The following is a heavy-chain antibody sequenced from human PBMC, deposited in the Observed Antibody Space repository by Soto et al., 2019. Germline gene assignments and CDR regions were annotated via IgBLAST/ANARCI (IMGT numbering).Heavy chain of an antibody. CDR1: GGSISTTSYY. V-gene: IGHV4-39*01. CDR2: IYYNVFT. D-gene: IGHD3-3*01. J-gene: IGHJ5*02. CDR3: ARQDDFWSGYNSFDP. Sequence: QLQLQESGPGLVKPSETLSLTCSVSGGSISTTSYYWAWIRQPPGKGLEWVGSIYYNVFTYYNPALKSRLTISVDTSKHLFSRRLSSVTAADAALYYCARQDDFWSGYNSFDPWGQGTLVTVSS.